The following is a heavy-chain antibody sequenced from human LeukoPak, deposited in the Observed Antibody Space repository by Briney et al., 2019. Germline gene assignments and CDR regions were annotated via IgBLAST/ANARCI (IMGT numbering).Heavy chain of an antibody. Sequence: ASVKVSCKASGYTLTSYYLHWVRQAPGQGLEWMGIMNPSGGSTNYAQKFHGRVMMTRDTSTSTVYMELSSLRSEDTDVYYCARVLGAYSDYEGLKYWGQGTLVTVSS. V-gene: IGHV1-46*01. CDR3: ARVLGAYSDYEGLKY. D-gene: IGHD5-12*01. CDR1: GYTLTSYY. J-gene: IGHJ4*02. CDR2: MNPSGGST.